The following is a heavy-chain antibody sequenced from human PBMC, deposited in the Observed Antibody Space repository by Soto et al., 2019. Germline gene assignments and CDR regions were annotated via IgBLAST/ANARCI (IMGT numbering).Heavy chain of an antibody. CDR2: INDSGDI. D-gene: IGHD3-10*01. V-gene: IGHV4-34*02. CDR1: GGSFSGYQ. CDR3: ARGVILWYGELSRRGGYYYYMDV. Sequence: QVQLQQWGAGLLKPSETLSLTCAVYGGSFSGYQWSWIRQTPGKGLEWIGGINDSGDINYNPSLKSLVTILVDAAKKQISLKLSSVTAADTAVYYCARGVILWYGELSRRGGYYYYMDVWGKGTTVTVSS. J-gene: IGHJ6*03.